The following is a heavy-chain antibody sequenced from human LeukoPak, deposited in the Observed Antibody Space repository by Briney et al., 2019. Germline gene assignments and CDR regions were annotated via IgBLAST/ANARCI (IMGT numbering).Heavy chain of an antibody. CDR3: ASDHYGGKYFDY. V-gene: IGHV3-30*04. D-gene: IGHD4-23*01. Sequence: GTSLRLSCAVSGFTFSNYAIQWVRQAPGKGLEWVSLISYDGSNKYYADSVKGRFTISRDNSKNTLYLQLSSLRAEDTAVYYCASDHYGGKYFDYWGQGTLVTVSS. CDR1: GFTFSNYA. J-gene: IGHJ4*02. CDR2: ISYDGSNK.